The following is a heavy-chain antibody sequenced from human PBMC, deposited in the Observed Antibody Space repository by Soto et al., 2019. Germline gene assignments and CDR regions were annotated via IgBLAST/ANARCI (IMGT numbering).Heavy chain of an antibody. CDR1: GFTFRSYA. CDR2: ISGSGIST. J-gene: IGHJ2*01. V-gene: IGHV3-23*01. CDR3: AKEPVGPDWYFDL. Sequence: DVQLLESGGGLVQPGGSLRLSCAASGFTFRSYAMSWVRQAPGKGLEWVSGISGSGISTHYADSVKGRFTVSRDNSKNTLKRQMNSLRAEDTAVYNCAKEPVGPDWYFDLWGRGTLVTVSS.